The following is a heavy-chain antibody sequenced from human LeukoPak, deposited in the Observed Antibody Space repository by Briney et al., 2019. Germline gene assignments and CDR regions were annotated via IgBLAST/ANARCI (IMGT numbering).Heavy chain of an antibody. V-gene: IGHV3-48*03. CDR2: ISSSGGTM. J-gene: IGHJ4*02. D-gene: IGHD2-2*01. Sequence: GGSLRLSCAASGFTFSSYEMNWVRQAPRKGVEWVSCISSSGGTMYYADSVKGRFTISRDNAEKSLYLQMNSLRAEDTAVYYCARYCSSTKCLLYWGQGTLVTVSS. CDR3: ARYCSSTKCLLY. CDR1: GFTFSSYE.